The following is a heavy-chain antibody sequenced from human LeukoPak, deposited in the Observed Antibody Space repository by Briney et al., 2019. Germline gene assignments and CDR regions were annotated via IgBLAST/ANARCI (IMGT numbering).Heavy chain of an antibody. CDR1: GGSFSGYY. Sequence: SETLSLTCAVYGGSFSGYYWSWIRQPPGKGLEWIGEINHSGSTNYNPSLKSRVTISVDTSKNQFSLKLSSVTAADTAVYYCARGRWYSSSWQYYFDYWGQGTLVTVSS. CDR3: ARGRWYSSSWQYYFDY. V-gene: IGHV4-34*01. D-gene: IGHD6-13*01. CDR2: INHSGST. J-gene: IGHJ4*02.